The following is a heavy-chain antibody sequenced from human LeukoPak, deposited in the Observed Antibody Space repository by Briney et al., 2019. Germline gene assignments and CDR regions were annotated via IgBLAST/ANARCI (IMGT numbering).Heavy chain of an antibody. CDR1: GFSFRNYG. Sequence: GRSLRLSCAASGFSFRNYGMHWVRLAPGKGLEWVALIWYDGSNKYYADSVKGRFTTSRDNSKNTLFLQMNSLTTEDTAVYYCARGGSALIWRDGWSDPWGQGTLVTVSS. J-gene: IGHJ5*02. CDR2: IWYDGSNK. V-gene: IGHV3-33*01. CDR3: ARGGSALIWRDGWSDP. D-gene: IGHD3-3*01.